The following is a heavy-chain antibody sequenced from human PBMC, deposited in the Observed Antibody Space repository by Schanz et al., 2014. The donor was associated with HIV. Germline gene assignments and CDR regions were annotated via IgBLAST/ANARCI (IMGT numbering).Heavy chain of an antibody. V-gene: IGHV3-23*04. J-gene: IGHJ3*02. CDR1: EFPFSHNA. CDR2: ITDSGDKT. D-gene: IGHD3-16*01. CDR3: AQMGAFAAFDI. Sequence: EVRLVESGGGLVQSGGSLRLSCRGSEFPFSHNAMTWVRQAPGKGLQWVSSITDSGDKTDYTDSVKGRFTISRDNSRNTLFLQMDSLRVDDTAVYYCAQMGAFAAFDIWGHGTVVTVSS.